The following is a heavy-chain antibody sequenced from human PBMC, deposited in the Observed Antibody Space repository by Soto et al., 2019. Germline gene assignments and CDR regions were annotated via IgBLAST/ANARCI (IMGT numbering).Heavy chain of an antibody. CDR2: ISSSSSTI. V-gene: IGHV3-48*01. CDR3: ARTVVVVAATGAFDI. D-gene: IGHD2-15*01. Sequence: EVQLVESGGGLVQPGGSLRLSCAASGFTFSSYSMNWVRQAPGKGLGGVSYISSSSSTIYYADYVKGRFTISRDNAKNSLYLQINSLRAEDTAVYYCARTVVVVAATGAFDIWGQGTMVTVSS. J-gene: IGHJ3*02. CDR1: GFTFSSYS.